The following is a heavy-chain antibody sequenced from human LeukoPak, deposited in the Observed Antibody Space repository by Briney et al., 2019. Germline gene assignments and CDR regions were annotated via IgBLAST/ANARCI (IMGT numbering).Heavy chain of an antibody. V-gene: IGHV1-46*01. Sequence: ASVKVSCKASGYTFTSYGISWVRQAPGQGLEWMGIINPSGGSTSYAQKFQGRVTMTRDTSTSTVYMELSSLRSEDTAVYYCARDDDSSGYGYWGQGTLVTVSS. J-gene: IGHJ4*02. CDR2: INPSGGST. D-gene: IGHD3-22*01. CDR3: ARDDDSSGYGY. CDR1: GYTFTSYG.